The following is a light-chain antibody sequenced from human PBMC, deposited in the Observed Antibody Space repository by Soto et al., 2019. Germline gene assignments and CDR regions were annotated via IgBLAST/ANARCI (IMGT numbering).Light chain of an antibody. J-gene: IGKJ5*01. V-gene: IGKV3-20*01. CDR3: QQYGSSPRIT. CDR1: QSVSSN. Sequence: EIVMTQSPATLSVSPGARATLSCRASQSVSSNLAWFQQKPGQAPRLLIYGASSRATGIPDRFSGSGSGTDFTLTISRLEPEDFAVYYCQQYGSSPRITFGQGTRLE. CDR2: GAS.